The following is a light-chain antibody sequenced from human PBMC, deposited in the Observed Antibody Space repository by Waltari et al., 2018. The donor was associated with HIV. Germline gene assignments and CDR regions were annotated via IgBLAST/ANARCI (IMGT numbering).Light chain of an antibody. Sequence: QSALTQPPAASGSPGQSVTISCTGTSNDIGPYDYVSWYQQYPDKAPRLLIEEVNKRPSGVPGRFSGSKSGNTASLTVSGLQAEDEADYYCSSYAGSGNLLLFGGGTKVTVL. J-gene: IGLJ6*01. CDR3: SSYAGSGNLLL. V-gene: IGLV2-8*01. CDR1: SNDIGPYDY. CDR2: EVN.